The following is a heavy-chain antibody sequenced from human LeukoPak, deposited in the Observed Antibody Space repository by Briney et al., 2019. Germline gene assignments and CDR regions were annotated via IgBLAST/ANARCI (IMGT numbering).Heavy chain of an antibody. Sequence: PGGSLRLSCAASGFTFSSYWMSWVHQAPGKGLEWVANIKQNGTERYYVDSVKGRFTISRDNAKNSLSLQMNRLRAEDTAVYYCARDRVRRSSTSCYIDYWGQGTLVTVSS. D-gene: IGHD2-2*02. CDR1: GFTFSSYW. J-gene: IGHJ4*02. CDR3: ARDRVRRSSTSCYIDY. V-gene: IGHV3-7*01. CDR2: IKQNGTER.